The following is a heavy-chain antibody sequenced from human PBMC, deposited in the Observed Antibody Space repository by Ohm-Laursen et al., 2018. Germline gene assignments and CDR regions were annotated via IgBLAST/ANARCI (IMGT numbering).Heavy chain of an antibody. CDR1: GFTVSNNY. Sequence: GSLRLSCAASGFTVSNNYMSWVRQAPGKGLEWVSVIYSGGGTNYADSVKGRFTISRDNSKNTLNLQMNSLRADDTAVYYCVKGRGDNSIFDYWGQGTLVTVSS. V-gene: IGHV3-53*01. J-gene: IGHJ4*02. CDR2: IYSGGGT. CDR3: VKGRGDNSIFDY. D-gene: IGHD4-11*01.